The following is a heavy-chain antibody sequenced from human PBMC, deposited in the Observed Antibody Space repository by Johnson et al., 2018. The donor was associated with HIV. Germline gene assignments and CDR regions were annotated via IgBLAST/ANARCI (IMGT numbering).Heavy chain of an antibody. V-gene: IGHV3-30-3*01. D-gene: IGHD3-22*01. J-gene: IGHJ3*02. Sequence: QVQLVESGGGVVQPGRSLRLSCAVSGFTFSSYAMHWVRQAPGKGLEWVVVISYDGSNKYYADYVKGRFTISRDNSKNTLYLQMNSLRAEDTAVYYCARGEPYYYDSSGYYYPDAFDIWGQGTMVTVSS. CDR2: ISYDGSNK. CDR3: ARGEPYYYDSSGYYYPDAFDI. CDR1: GFTFSSYA.